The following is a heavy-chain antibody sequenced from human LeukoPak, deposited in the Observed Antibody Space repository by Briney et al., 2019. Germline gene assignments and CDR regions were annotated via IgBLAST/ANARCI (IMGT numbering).Heavy chain of an antibody. CDR3: ARHEYSGSYYGLSWFDS. D-gene: IGHD1-26*01. Sequence: SETLSLTCTVSGGSISSSGYYWGWIRQPPGKGLEWIASIYYSGSTYYNPSLKSRVTISVDTSKNQLSLKLSSLTAADTAVYYCARHEYSGSYYGLSWFDSWGQGTLVTVSS. CDR1: GGSISSSGYY. CDR2: IYYSGST. J-gene: IGHJ5*01. V-gene: IGHV4-39*01.